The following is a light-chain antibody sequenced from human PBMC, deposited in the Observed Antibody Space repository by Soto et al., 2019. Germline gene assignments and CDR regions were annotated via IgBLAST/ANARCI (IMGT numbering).Light chain of an antibody. Sequence: EIVLTQSPATLSLSPGERATLSCRASQSVSSYLAWYQQTPGQAPRLLIYDASNRATGIPSRFSGSGSGTDFTLTISSLEPEDFAVYYCQQRSNWPPMYTFGQGTKLVIK. V-gene: IGKV3-11*01. CDR2: DAS. J-gene: IGKJ2*01. CDR3: QQRSNWPPMYT. CDR1: QSVSSY.